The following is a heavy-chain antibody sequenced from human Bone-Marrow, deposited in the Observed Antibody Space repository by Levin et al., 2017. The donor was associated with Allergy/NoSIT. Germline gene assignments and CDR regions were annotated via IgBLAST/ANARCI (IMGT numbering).Heavy chain of an antibody. Sequence: PGGSLRLSCAASGFTFSDHFMDWVRQAPGKGLEWVGRIKNKASSYTTEYAASVKGRFSISRDDSKNSLYLHMNSLKSEDTAVYYCARDGLSGRSLDYWGQGNLVTVSS. J-gene: IGHJ4*02. V-gene: IGHV3-72*01. D-gene: IGHD3-10*01. CDR1: GFTFSDHF. CDR2: IKNKASSYTT. CDR3: ARDGLSGRSLDY.